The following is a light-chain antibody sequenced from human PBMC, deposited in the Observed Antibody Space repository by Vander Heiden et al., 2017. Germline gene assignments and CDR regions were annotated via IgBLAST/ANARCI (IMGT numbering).Light chain of an antibody. CDR2: MNN. Sequence: QSVLTQPPSASGTPGQRVTISCSGSSSNIGSNYVYWYHPLTGPAPKLLFYMNNQRLSAVPDRFSGSKSGTSASLTISGLRAEEGADYYCAAWDDSLSGQVFGGGTKLTVL. V-gene: IGLV1-47*01. J-gene: IGLJ3*02. CDR3: AAWDDSLSGQV. CDR1: SSNIGSNY.